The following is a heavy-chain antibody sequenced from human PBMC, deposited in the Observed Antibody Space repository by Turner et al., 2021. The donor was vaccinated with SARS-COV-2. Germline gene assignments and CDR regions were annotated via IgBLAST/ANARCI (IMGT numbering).Heavy chain of an antibody. CDR1: GGSFSGYY. D-gene: IGHD6-19*01. V-gene: IGHV4-34*01. J-gene: IGHJ5*02. CDR3: ARGHPYIAVAVSGFDP. Sequence: QVQLQHWGAGLLKPSETLSLTCAVYGGSFSGYYWSWIRQPPGKGLEWIGEIIHSGSTNYNPSLKSRVTISLDTSKNQFSLKLSSVTAADTAVYYCARGHPYIAVAVSGFDPWGQGTLVTVSS. CDR2: IIHSGST.